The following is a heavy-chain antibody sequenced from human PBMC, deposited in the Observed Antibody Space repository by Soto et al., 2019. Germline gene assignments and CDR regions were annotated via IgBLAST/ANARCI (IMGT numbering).Heavy chain of an antibody. D-gene: IGHD5-18*01. CDR1: GFTFSSYG. Sequence: PGGSLRLSCAASGFTFSSYGMHWVRQAPGKGLEWVAVIWYDGSNKYYADSVKGRFTISRDNSKNTLYLQMNSLRAEDTAVYYCARDQMGYRYGQAFHYFDYWGQGTLVTVSS. V-gene: IGHV3-33*01. CDR3: ARDQMGYRYGQAFHYFDY. J-gene: IGHJ4*02. CDR2: IWYDGSNK.